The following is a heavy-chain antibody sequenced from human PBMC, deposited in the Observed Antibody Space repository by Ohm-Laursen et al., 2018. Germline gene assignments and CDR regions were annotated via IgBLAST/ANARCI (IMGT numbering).Heavy chain of an antibody. J-gene: IGHJ4*02. D-gene: IGHD2-8*02. CDR2: IKNKAKSYTT. CDR1: GFTFSSYE. Sequence: SLRLSCTASGFTFSSYEMNWVRQAPGKGLEWVGRIKNKAKSYTTENAASVKGRFTISRDDSKQSVFLQMNSLKTEDTAVYYCALFNCTGGRCRDYWGQGALVTVSS. V-gene: IGHV3-72*01. CDR3: ALFNCTGGRCRDY.